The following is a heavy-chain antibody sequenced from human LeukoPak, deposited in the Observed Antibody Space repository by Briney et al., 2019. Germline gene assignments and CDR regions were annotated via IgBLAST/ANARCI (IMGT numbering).Heavy chain of an antibody. CDR2: ISWNSAYI. D-gene: IGHD5-12*01. Sequence: TGGSLRLSCAASGFTFHHYAIHWVRQVPGKGLDWVSGISWNSAYIGYADSVKGRFTISRDNAKNSVYLQMNSLRAEDTALYYCAKDKAPLYSGYDWDLDFWGQGTMVTVSS. V-gene: IGHV3-9*01. CDR3: AKDKAPLYSGYDWDLDF. J-gene: IGHJ4*02. CDR1: GFTFHHYA.